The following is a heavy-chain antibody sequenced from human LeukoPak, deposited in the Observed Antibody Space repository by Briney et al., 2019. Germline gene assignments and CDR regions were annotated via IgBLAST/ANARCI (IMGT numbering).Heavy chain of an antibody. CDR2: INHSGST. CDR3: ARGLSVAGTDY. J-gene: IGHJ4*02. V-gene: IGHV4-34*01. CDR1: GFTFRSYG. Sequence: GSLRLSCAASGFTFRSYGMSWVRQAPGKGLEWIGEINHSGSTNYNPSLKSRITISVDTSKNQFSLKLSSVTAADTAVYYCARGLSVAGTDYWGQGTLVTVSS. D-gene: IGHD6-19*01.